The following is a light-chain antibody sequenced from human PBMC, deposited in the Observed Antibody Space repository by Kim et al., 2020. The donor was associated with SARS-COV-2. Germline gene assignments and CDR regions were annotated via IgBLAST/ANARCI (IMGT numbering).Light chain of an antibody. CDR3: QQYNSYST. V-gene: IGKV1-5*01. J-gene: IGKJ1*01. Sequence: DIQMTQSPSTLSASVGERVTVTCRASQSIGSWLAWHQQKPGKAPKLLIYDASSLESGVPSRFSGSGSGTEFTLTISSLQPDDFATYYCQQYNSYSTFGQGTKVDIK. CDR2: DAS. CDR1: QSIGSW.